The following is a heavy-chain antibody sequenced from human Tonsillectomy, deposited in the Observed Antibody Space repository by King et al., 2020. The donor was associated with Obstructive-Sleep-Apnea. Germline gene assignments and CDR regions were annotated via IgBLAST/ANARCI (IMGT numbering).Heavy chain of an antibody. Sequence: DVQLVESGGGLVKPGGSLRLSCAASGFTFSSCSMNWVLQASGKGLEWVSSISSSSTYINYADSGKGQFTISRDNAKNSLYLQMNSLRAEDTAVYYCARVYIAAAGHTLDYWGQGTLVTVSS. D-gene: IGHD6-13*01. J-gene: IGHJ4*02. CDR3: ARVYIAAAGHTLDY. V-gene: IGHV3-21*01. CDR1: GFTFSSCS. CDR2: ISSSSTYI.